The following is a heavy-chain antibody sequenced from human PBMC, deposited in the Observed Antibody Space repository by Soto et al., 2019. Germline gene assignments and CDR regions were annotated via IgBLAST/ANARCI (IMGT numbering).Heavy chain of an antibody. CDR3: ARDLVVPAARVAFDI. J-gene: IGHJ3*02. CDR2: INHSGST. D-gene: IGHD2-2*01. Sequence: QVQLQQWGAGLLKPSETLSLTCAVYGGSFSGYYWSWIRQPPGKGLEWIGEINHSGSTNYNPSLKSQVTISVDPSKNQFSLKLSSVTAADTAVYYCARDLVVPAARVAFDIWGQGTMVTVSS. V-gene: IGHV4-34*01. CDR1: GGSFSGYY.